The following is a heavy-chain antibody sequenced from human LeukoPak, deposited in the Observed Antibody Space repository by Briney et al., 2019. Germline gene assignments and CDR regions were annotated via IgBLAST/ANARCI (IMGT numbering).Heavy chain of an antibody. D-gene: IGHD2-8*01. Sequence: GGSVRLSCAASGFTFSSYCMNWARQAPGKGLEWVASINHNGNVNYYVDSVKGRFTISRDNAKNSLYLQMNSLRAEDTAVYYCARVRSDCTNGVCYTYPDYWGQGTLVTVSS. CDR3: ARVRSDCTNGVCYTYPDY. V-gene: IGHV3-7*01. CDR2: INHNGNVN. J-gene: IGHJ4*02. CDR1: GFTFSSYC.